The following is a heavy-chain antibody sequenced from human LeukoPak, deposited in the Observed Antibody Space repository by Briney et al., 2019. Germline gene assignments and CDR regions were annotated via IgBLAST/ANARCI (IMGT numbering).Heavy chain of an antibody. J-gene: IGHJ4*02. CDR1: GGSISSYY. V-gene: IGHV4-59*01. CDR2: IYYSGST. Sequence: SETLSLTCTVSGGSISSYYWSWIRQPPGKGLEWIGYIYYSGSTNYNPSLKSRVTISVDTSKNQFSLKLSSVTAADTAVYYCARDRIAAAGEYYFDYWGQGTLVTVSS. CDR3: ARDRIAAAGEYYFDY. D-gene: IGHD6-13*01.